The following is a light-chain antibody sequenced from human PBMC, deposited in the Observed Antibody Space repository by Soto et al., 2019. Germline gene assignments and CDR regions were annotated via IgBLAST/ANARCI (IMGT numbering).Light chain of an antibody. CDR2: GNN. Sequence: QSVLTQPPSASGTPGQRVTISCSGSSSTIGSNTVNWYQQLPGTAPKLLIYGNNQRPSAVPDRFSGSKSGTSASLAISGLQYEDEADYYCEAWDDSLNGRVFGGGTKVTVL. J-gene: IGLJ2*01. CDR1: SSTIGSNT. V-gene: IGLV1-44*01. CDR3: EAWDDSLNGRV.